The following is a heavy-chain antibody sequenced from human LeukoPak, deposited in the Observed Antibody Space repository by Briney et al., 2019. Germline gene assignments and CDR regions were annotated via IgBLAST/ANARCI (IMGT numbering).Heavy chain of an antibody. CDR2: FYPGDSDT. CDR1: GYRFTSYW. J-gene: IGHJ4*02. V-gene: IGHV5-51*01. D-gene: IGHD4-11*01. Sequence: GGSLQISFKGSGYRFTSYWLGWVRPMPGKGVGWMGSFYPGDSDTRYSPSFQGQVTISANKSISTAYLQWSSLKASDTAMYYCARLGLRLQFIGEFDYWGQGTLVTVSS. CDR3: ARLGLRLQFIGEFDY.